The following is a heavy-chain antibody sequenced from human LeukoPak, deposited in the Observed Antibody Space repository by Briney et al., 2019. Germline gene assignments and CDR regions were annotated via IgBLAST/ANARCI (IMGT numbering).Heavy chain of an antibody. Sequence: ASVKVSCKASGYTFTSYYMHWVRQAPGQGLEWMGIINPSGGSTSYAQKFQGRVTMTRDTSTSTVYMELSSLRSEDTAVYYCARDPRDYGDYGPSLDYWGQGTLVTVSS. J-gene: IGHJ4*02. CDR2: INPSGGST. V-gene: IGHV1-46*01. D-gene: IGHD4-17*01. CDR1: GYTFTSYY. CDR3: ARDPRDYGDYGPSLDY.